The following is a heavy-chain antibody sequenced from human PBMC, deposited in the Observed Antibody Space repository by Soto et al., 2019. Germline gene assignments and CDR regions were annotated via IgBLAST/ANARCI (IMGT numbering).Heavy chain of an antibody. D-gene: IGHD6-19*01. V-gene: IGHV2-5*02. J-gene: IGHJ4*02. CDR1: GFSLSTSGVG. CDR3: AHRFYPHGSGWEWGMFDY. CDR2: IYLDDDK. Sequence: QITLKESGPTRVKPTQPLTLTCTFSGFSLSTSGVGVGWIRQPPGKAREWLGFIYLDDDKRYSPSLKNRRTIIKDTARNLVVLILTNMDPVDTATSYCAHRFYPHGSGWEWGMFDYWGQGTLVTVSS.